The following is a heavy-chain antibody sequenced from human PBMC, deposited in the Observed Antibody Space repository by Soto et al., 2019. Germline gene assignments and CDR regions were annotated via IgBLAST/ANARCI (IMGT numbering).Heavy chain of an antibody. V-gene: IGHV3-30*03. Sequence: GGSLRLSCAASGFTFSSYGMHWVRQAPGKGLEWVAVISYDGSNKYYADSVKGRFTISRDNSKNTLYLQMNSLRAEDTAVYYCARAWQIAARTPPPDYWGQGTLVTVSS. D-gene: IGHD6-6*01. CDR1: GFTFSSYG. J-gene: IGHJ4*02. CDR2: ISYDGSNK. CDR3: ARAWQIAARTPPPDY.